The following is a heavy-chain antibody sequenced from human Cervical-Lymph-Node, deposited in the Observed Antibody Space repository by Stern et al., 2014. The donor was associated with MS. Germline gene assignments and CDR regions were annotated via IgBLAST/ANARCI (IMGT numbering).Heavy chain of an antibody. CDR1: GFRFSDYD. CDR3: ARSLKSTPLCYPDD. V-gene: IGHV3-33*01. D-gene: IGHD3-10*02. J-gene: IGHJ4*02. Sequence: DQLVESGGGVVQPGGSLRLSCATSGFRFSDYDMHWVRQAPGKGLEWVTLIWSDGSGKFYADFVKGRFAISRDNSKNTLYLQIDDLRAEDTAVYYCARSLKSTPLCYPDDWGQGTLVTVSS. CDR2: IWSDGSGK.